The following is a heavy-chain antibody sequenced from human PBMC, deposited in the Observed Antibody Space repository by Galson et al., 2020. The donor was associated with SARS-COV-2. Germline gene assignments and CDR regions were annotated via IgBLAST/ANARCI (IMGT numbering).Heavy chain of an antibody. J-gene: IGHJ6*03. V-gene: IGHV4-59*01. D-gene: IGHD3-3*01. CDR1: GGSISSYY. CDR2: IYYSGST. Sequence: SETLSLTCTVSGGSISSYYWSWIRQPPGKGLEWIGYIYYSGSTNYNPSLKSRVTISVDTSKNQFSLKLSSVTAADTAVYYCARDTGFRDFWSGDYYYYYMDVWGKGTTVTVSS. CDR3: ARDTGFRDFWSGDYYYYYMDV.